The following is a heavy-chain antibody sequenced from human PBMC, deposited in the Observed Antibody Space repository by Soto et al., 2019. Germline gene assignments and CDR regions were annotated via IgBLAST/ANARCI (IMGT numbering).Heavy chain of an antibody. CDR1: GYTFTSYD. CDR3: ARGERLERIGAFDI. J-gene: IGHJ3*02. V-gene: IGHV1-8*01. D-gene: IGHD1-1*01. Sequence: GASVKVSCKASGYTFTSYDINWVRQATGQGLEWMGWMNPNSGNTGYAQKFQGRVTMTRNTSISTAYMELSSLRSEDTAVYYCARGERLERIGAFDIWGQGTMVTVSS. CDR2: MNPNSGNT.